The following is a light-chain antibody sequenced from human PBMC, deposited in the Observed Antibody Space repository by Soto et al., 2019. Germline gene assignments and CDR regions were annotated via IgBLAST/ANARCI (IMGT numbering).Light chain of an antibody. CDR2: EVS. CDR3: SSYTSSSTVGV. V-gene: IGLV2-14*01. Sequence: QSVLTQPASVSGSPGQSITVSCTGTSSDIGAYDYVSWYQQHPGKAPKVIISEVSKRPSGVSHRFYGSKSGNTASLTISGLQAEDEADYYCSSYTSSSTVGVFGTGTKLTVL. CDR1: SSDIGAYDY. J-gene: IGLJ1*01.